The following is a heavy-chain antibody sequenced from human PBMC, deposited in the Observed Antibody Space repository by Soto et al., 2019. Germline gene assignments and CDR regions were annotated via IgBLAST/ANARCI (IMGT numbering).Heavy chain of an antibody. J-gene: IGHJ4*02. CDR1: GGTFSSYA. V-gene: IGHV1-69*13. CDR3: ARDRVGNYYDSSGYLPALFDY. CDR2: IIPIFGTA. Sequence: GASVKVSCKASGGTFSSYAISWVRQAPGQGLEWMGGIIPIFGTANYAQKFQGRVTITADESTSTAYMELSSLRSEDTAVYYCARDRVGNYYDSSGYLPALFDYWGQGTLVTVSS. D-gene: IGHD3-22*01.